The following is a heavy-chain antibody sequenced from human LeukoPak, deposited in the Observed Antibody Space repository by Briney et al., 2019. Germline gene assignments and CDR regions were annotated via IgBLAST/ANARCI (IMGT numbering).Heavy chain of an antibody. CDR1: GFTFSSYS. V-gene: IGHV3-21*01. D-gene: IGHD3-22*01. Sequence: GGSLRLSCAASGFTFSSYSMNWVRQAPGKGLEWVSSISSSSSYIYYADSVKGRFTISRDNAKNSLYLQMNSLRAEDTAVYYCARDPLGDSSGYHSRPDNYFDYWGQGTLVTVSS. J-gene: IGHJ4*02. CDR3: ARDPLGDSSGYHSRPDNYFDY. CDR2: ISSSSSYI.